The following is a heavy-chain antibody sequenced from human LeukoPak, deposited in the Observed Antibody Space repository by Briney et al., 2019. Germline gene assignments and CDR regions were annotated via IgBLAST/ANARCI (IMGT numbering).Heavy chain of an antibody. CDR3: ARGALTPGPIAVETTHFGY. CDR1: GGTFSSYV. CDR2: IIPILGAP. Sequence: ASVKVSCKASGGTFSSYVISWVRQAPGQGLEWMGRIIPILGAPNYAQKFQGRVTITADESTGTAYMELRSLRSEDTAVYYCARGALTPGPIAVETTHFGYWGQGTPVAVSS. D-gene: IGHD6-19*01. J-gene: IGHJ4*02. V-gene: IGHV1-69*13.